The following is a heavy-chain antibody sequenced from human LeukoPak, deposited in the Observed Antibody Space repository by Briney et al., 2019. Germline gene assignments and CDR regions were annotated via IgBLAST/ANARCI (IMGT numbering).Heavy chain of an antibody. CDR2: IYYSGST. V-gene: IGHV4-59*08. CDR3: ARPGAGKYGMDV. Sequence: SETLSLTCTVSGGSITSHYWSWIRQPPGKGLEWIGYIYYSGSTNYNPSLKSRVTISVDTSKNQFSLKLSSVTAADTAVYYCARPGAGKYGMDVWGQGTTVTVSS. J-gene: IGHJ6*02. CDR1: GGSITSHY. D-gene: IGHD6-19*01.